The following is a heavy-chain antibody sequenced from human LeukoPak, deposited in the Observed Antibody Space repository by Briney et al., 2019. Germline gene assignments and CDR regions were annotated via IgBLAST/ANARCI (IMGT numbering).Heavy chain of an antibody. CDR2: IIPIFGTA. J-gene: IGHJ4*02. CDR3: ARGVIPLRFLEWSLDY. D-gene: IGHD3-3*01. Sequence: ASVKVSCKASGGTFSSYAISWVRQAPGQGLEWMGGIIPIFGTANYAQKFQGRVTLTTDESTSTAYMELSSLRSEDTAVYYCARGVIPLRFLEWSLDYWGQGTLVTVSS. CDR1: GGTFSSYA. V-gene: IGHV1-69*05.